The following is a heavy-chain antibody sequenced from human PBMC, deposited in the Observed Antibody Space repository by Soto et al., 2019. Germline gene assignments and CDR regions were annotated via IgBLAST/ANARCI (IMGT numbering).Heavy chain of an antibody. J-gene: IGHJ4*02. D-gene: IGHD6-13*01. V-gene: IGHV2-5*02. CDR3: ARLNSSSCVFDY. Sequence: SGPTLVNPTHTRTLTFTFSGFSLSTSGVGVGWIRQPPGKALEWLALIYWDDDKRYSPSLKSRLTITKDTAKNQVVLTMTNMDPVDTATYCCARLNSSSCVFDYCGQRTLVTVSS. CDR1: GFSLSTSGVG. CDR2: IYWDDDK.